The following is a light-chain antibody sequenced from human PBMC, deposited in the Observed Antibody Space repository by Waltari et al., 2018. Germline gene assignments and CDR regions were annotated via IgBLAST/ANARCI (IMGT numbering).Light chain of an antibody. CDR2: RND. Sequence: QSEMSQPPSVSGTPGQTVTISCSGRSSNVGSNVVHWYQQLPGTAPKLLIYRNDQRPSGFPDRFSGSKPGTSASRAISGLQSEDEADYYCAAWDDSLNCRWVFAAGTKLTVL. CDR3: AAWDDSLNCRWV. V-gene: IGLV1-44*01. CDR1: SSNVGSNV. J-gene: IGLJ2*01.